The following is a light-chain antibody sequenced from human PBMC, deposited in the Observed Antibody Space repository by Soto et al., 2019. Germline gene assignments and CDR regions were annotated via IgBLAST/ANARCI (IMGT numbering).Light chain of an antibody. Sequence: QAVVTQEPSLTVSPGGTVTLTCCSSTGAVTSTHYPYWFQQKPRQAPRTLIYDTSNKYSWTPARFSGSRLGCKAALTLSGAQPEDEAEYYCLLSYSGARPHVFGSGTKLTVL. CDR1: TGAVTSTHY. CDR2: DTS. J-gene: IGLJ1*01. V-gene: IGLV7-46*01. CDR3: LLSYSGARPHV.